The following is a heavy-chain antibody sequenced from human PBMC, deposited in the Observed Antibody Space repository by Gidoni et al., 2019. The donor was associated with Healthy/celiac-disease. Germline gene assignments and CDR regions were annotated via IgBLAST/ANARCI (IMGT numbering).Heavy chain of an antibody. CDR2: ISGSGGST. V-gene: IGHV3-23*01. CDR1: GFTFSSYA. Sequence: EVQLLESGGGLVQPGGSLRLACAASGFTFSSYAMSWVRQAPGQGLEWVSAISGSGGSTYYADSVKGRFTISRDNSKNTLYLQMNSLRAEDTAVYYCAKAKGIVGATWSFDYWGQGTLVTVSS. CDR3: AKAKGIVGATWSFDY. D-gene: IGHD1-26*01. J-gene: IGHJ4*02.